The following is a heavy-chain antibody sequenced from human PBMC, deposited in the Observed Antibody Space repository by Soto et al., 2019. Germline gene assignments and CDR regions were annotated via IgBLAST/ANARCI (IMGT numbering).Heavy chain of an antibody. V-gene: IGHV4-30-2*01. CDR2: IYHSGST. CDR3: ARDLGTGNGFDP. D-gene: IGHD1-7*01. Sequence: PSETLSLTCAVSGGSISSGGYSWSWLLQPPGKGLEWIGYIYHSGSTYYNPSLKSRVTISVDRSKNQFSRKLSSVTAADTAVYYCARDLGTGNGFDPWGQGTLVTVSS. J-gene: IGHJ5*02. CDR1: GGSISSGGYS.